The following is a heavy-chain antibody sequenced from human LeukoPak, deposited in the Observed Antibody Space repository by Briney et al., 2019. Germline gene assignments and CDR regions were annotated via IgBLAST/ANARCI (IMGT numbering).Heavy chain of an antibody. CDR1: GGSFSGYY. D-gene: IGHD3-10*01. CDR2: INHSGST. CDR3: ARDSRSYYFDY. V-gene: IGHV4-34*01. J-gene: IGHJ4*02. Sequence: ASETLSLTCAVYGGSFSGYYWSWIRQPPGKGLEWIGEINHSGSTNYNPSLESRVTISVDTSKNQFSLKLSSVTAADTAVYYCARDSRSYYFDYWGRGTLVTVSS.